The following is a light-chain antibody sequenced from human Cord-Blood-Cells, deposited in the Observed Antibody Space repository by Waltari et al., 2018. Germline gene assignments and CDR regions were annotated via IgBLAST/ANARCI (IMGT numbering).Light chain of an antibody. V-gene: IGLV3-21*04. CDR3: QVWDSSSDHYV. CDR1: NIGSKS. CDR2: YDS. J-gene: IGLJ1*01. Sequence: SYVLTPPPSVSVAPGKTARITCGGNNIGSKSEHWYQQKPGQAPVLVIYYDSDRPSGIPERFSGSNSGNTATLTISRVEAGDEADYYCQVWDSSSDHYVFGTGTKVTVL.